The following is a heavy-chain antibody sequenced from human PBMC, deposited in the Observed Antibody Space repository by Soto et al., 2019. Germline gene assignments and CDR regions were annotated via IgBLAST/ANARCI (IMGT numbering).Heavy chain of an antibody. V-gene: IGHV3-7*01. Sequence: GGSLRLSCAASGFTFSSYWMSWVRQAPGKGLEWVANIKQDGSEKYYVDSVKGRFTISRDNAKNSLYLQMNSLRAEDTAVYYCARDQWWDIAAVGGFDPWGQGTLVTVSS. CDR3: ARDQWWDIAAVGGFDP. CDR2: IKQDGSEK. D-gene: IGHD6-13*01. J-gene: IGHJ5*02. CDR1: GFTFSSYW.